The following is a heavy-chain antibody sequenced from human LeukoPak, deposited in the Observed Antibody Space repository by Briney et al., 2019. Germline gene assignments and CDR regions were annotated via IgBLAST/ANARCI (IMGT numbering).Heavy chain of an antibody. V-gene: IGHV4-4*07. CDR2: IYSSGST. CDR1: GGSISSYY. Sequence: SETLSLTCTVSGGSISSYYWSWIRQPAGKGLKWIGRIYSSGSTNYNPSLKSRVTMTVDTSENQFSLKLISVTAADTAVYYCARDEDTAMARAFDIWGQGTMVTVSS. CDR3: ARDEDTAMARAFDI. J-gene: IGHJ3*02. D-gene: IGHD5-18*01.